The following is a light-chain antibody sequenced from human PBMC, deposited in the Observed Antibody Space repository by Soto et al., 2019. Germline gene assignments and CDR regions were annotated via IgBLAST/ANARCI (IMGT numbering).Light chain of an antibody. CDR2: DAS. CDR1: QSISSS. J-gene: IGKJ1*01. V-gene: IGKV3-11*01. Sequence: EIVLTQSPATLSLSPGERATLSCRASQSISSSLAWYQQKPGQAPRLLIYDASTRATGFPARFSGSGSGTDFTLTIGSLEPADFGVYYCQQRSEWPRTFGQGTKVDI. CDR3: QQRSEWPRT.